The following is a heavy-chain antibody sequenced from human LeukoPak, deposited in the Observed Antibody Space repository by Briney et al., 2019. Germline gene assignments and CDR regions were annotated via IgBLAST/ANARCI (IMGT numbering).Heavy chain of an antibody. CDR1: GYSFTGYF. J-gene: IGHJ4*02. CDR3: AREDSSSWFDY. CDR2: INPNTGDT. D-gene: IGHD6-13*01. Sequence: ASVKVSCKASGYSFTGYFIHWVRQAPGQGLEWMGWINPNTGDTTYAPRLQGRVTMTRDTSISTAYMDLSRLTSDDTAVYYCAREDSSSWFDYWGQGTLVTVSS. V-gene: IGHV1-2*02.